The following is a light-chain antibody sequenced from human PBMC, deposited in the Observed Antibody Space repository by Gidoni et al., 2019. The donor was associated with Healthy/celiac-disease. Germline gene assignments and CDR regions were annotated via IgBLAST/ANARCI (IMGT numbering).Light chain of an antibody. V-gene: IGKV1-39*01. CDR3: QQSYSTPYT. Sequence: DIQITQSPSSLSASVGDRVTITCRASQSISSYLNWYQQKPGKAPKLLIYAASSLQSGVPSRFSGSGSGTDLTLTIRSLQPEDFATYYCQQSYSTPYTFGQGTKLEIK. CDR2: AAS. J-gene: IGKJ2*01. CDR1: QSISSY.